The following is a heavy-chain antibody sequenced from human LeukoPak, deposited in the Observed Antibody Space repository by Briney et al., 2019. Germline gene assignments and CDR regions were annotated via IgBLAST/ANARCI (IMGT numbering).Heavy chain of an antibody. CDR3: ARSIAARRGDAFDI. J-gene: IGHJ3*02. V-gene: IGHV4-34*01. CDR1: GGSFSGYY. Sequence: SETLSLTCAVYGGSFSGYYWSWILQPPGKGLEWIGEINHSGSTNYNPSLKSRVTISVDTSKNQFSLKLSSATAADTAVYYCARSIAARRGDAFDIWGQGTMVTVSS. D-gene: IGHD6-6*01. CDR2: INHSGST.